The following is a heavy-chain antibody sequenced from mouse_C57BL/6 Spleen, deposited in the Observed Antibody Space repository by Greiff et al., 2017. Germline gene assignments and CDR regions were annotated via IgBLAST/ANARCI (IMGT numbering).Heavy chain of an antibody. V-gene: IGHV6-6*01. D-gene: IGHD1-1*01. CDR1: GFTFSDAW. CDR2: IRNKANNHAT. CDR3: TRDYGSRDYWYFDV. J-gene: IGHJ1*03. Sequence: EVQGVESGGGLVQPGGSMKLSCAASGFTFSDAWMDWVRQSPEKGLEWVAEIRNKANNHATYYAESVKGRFTISRDDSKSSVYLQMNSLRAEDTGIYYCTRDYGSRDYWYFDVWGTGTTVTVSS.